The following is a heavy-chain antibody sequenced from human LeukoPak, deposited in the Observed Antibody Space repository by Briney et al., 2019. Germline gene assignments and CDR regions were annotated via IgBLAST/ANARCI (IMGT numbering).Heavy chain of an antibody. J-gene: IGHJ4*02. D-gene: IGHD3-22*01. CDR2: IIPIFGTA. CDR3: ARANEGYDSSGYRFDY. V-gene: IGHV1-69*05. Sequence: ASVKVSCKASGGTFSSYAISWVRQAPGQGLEWMGGIIPIFGTANYAQKFQGRVTITTDESTSTAYMELSSLGSEDTAVYYCARANEGYDSSGYRFDYWGQGTLVTVS. CDR1: GGTFSSYA.